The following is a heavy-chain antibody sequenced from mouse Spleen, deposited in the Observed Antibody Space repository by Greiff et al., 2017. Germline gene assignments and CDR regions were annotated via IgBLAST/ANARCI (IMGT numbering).Heavy chain of an antibody. J-gene: IGHJ1*01. CDR3: TRWEAHYYDGSGWYFDV. CDR2: IDPETGGT. D-gene: IGHD1-2*01. V-gene: IGHV1-15*01. CDR1: GYTFTDYE. Sequence: VHLVESGAELVRPGASVTLSCKASGYTFTDYEMHWVKQTPVHGLEWIGAIDPETGGTAYNQKFKGKAILTADKSSSTAYMELRSLTSEDSAVYYCTRWEAHYYDGSGWYFDVWGAGTTVTVSS.